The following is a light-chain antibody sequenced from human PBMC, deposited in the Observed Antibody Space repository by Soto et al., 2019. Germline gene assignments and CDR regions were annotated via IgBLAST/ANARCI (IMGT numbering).Light chain of an antibody. CDR3: QRYGNSPPFT. J-gene: IGKJ2*01. V-gene: IGKV3-20*01. CDR2: GAS. Sequence: EMVLTQSPGTLSLSPGERATLSCRARQRVSSSYLAWYQQKPGQAPRLLIYGASIRATGIPDRFSGSGSVTDFTLTISRLEPEDFAVYFCQRYGNSPPFTFGQGTKVEI. CDR1: QRVSSSY.